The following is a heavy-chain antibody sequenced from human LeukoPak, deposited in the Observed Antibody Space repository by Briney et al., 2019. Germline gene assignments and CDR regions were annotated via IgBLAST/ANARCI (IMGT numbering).Heavy chain of an antibody. V-gene: IGHV3-9*01. CDR2: ISWNSGSI. J-gene: IGHJ3*02. Sequence: GRSLRLSCAASGFTFDDYAMHWVRQAPGKGLEWVSGISWNSGSIGHADSVKGRFTISRDNAKNSLYLQMNSLRAEDTALYYCAKYGAVAGHDAFDIWGQGTMVTVSS. CDR3: AKYGAVAGHDAFDI. D-gene: IGHD6-19*01. CDR1: GFTFDDYA.